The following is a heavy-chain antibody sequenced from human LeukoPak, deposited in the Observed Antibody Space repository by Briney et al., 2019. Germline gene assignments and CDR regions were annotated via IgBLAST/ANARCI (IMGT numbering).Heavy chain of an antibody. CDR1: GFTFSSYG. Sequence: GGSLRLSCAASGFTFSSYGMHWVRQAPGKGLEWVAVIWYDGSNKYYADSVKGRFTISRDNSENTLYLQMNSLRAEDTAVYYCARVDIAARLPDDYWGQGTLVTVSS. J-gene: IGHJ4*02. CDR2: IWYDGSNK. V-gene: IGHV3-33*01. D-gene: IGHD6-6*01. CDR3: ARVDIAARLPDDY.